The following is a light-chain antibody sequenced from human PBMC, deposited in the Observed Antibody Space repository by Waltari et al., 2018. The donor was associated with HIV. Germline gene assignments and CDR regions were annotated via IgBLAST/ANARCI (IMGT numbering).Light chain of an antibody. CDR3: GRFDPRMKIYD. CDR1: TTTVGNHY. Sequence: QSVLTQPPSVSAAPGQKVTITCSGVTTTVGNHYVSWFQQFPGKAPKLLIYDDNKRPSGIPDRFSGSKSDTSATLDISGLQTGDEAQYYCGRFDPRMKIYDFGSGTKVIVV. V-gene: IGLV1-51*01. CDR2: DDN. J-gene: IGLJ1*01.